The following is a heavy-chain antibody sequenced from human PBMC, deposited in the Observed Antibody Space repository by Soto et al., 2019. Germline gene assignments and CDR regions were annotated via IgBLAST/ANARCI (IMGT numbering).Heavy chain of an antibody. V-gene: IGHV3-23*01. CDR2: ISGSGGST. J-gene: IGHJ4*02. Sequence: PGESLKISCAASGFTFSSYAMSWVRQAPGKGLEWVSAISGSGGSTYYADSVKGRFTISRDNSKNTLYLQMNSLRAEDTAVYYCATADGKPFDYWGQGTLVTVSS. CDR3: ATADGKPFDY. CDR1: GFTFSSYA.